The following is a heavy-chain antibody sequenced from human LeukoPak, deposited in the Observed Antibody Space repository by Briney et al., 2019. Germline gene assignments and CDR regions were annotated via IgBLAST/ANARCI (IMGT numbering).Heavy chain of an antibody. CDR3: ARHYYDSPGYFQH. J-gene: IGHJ1*01. Sequence: SETLSLTCTVSGGSISSSSYYWGWIRQPPGKGLEWIGYIYYSGSTNYNPSLKSRVTISVDTSKNQFSLKLSSVTAADTAVYYCARHYYDSPGYFQHWGQGTLVTVSS. CDR1: GGSISSSSYY. CDR2: IYYSGST. V-gene: IGHV4-61*05. D-gene: IGHD3-22*01.